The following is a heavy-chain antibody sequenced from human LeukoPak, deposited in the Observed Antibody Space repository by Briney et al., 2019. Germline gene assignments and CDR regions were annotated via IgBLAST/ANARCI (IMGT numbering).Heavy chain of an antibody. J-gene: IGHJ4*02. V-gene: IGHV1-2*02. CDR2: INPNSGGT. CDR1: GYTFTGYY. Sequence: ASVKVSCKASGYTFTGYYMHWVRQAPGQGLEWMGWINPNSGGTNYAQKFQGRVTMTRDTSISTAYMELSRLRSDDTAVYYCAGYYYDSSGNGTSDYWGQGTLVTVSS. CDR3: AGYYYDSSGNGTSDY. D-gene: IGHD3-22*01.